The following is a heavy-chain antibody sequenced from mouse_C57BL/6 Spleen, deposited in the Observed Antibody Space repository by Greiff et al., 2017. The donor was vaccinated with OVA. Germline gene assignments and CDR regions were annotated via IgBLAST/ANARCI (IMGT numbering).Heavy chain of an antibody. J-gene: IGHJ4*01. CDR2: ISSGSSTI. CDR1: GFTFSDYG. CDR3: ATNWGLYYAMDY. D-gene: IGHD4-1*01. V-gene: IGHV5-17*01. Sequence: EVMLVESGGGLVKPGGSLKLSCAASGFTFSDYGMHWVRQAPEKGLEWVAYISSGSSTIYYADTVKGRFTISRDNAKNTLFLQMTSLRSEDTAMYYCATNWGLYYAMDYWGQGTSVTVSS.